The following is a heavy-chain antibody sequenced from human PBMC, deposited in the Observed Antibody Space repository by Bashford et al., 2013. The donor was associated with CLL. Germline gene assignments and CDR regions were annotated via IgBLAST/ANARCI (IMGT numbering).Heavy chain of an antibody. V-gene: IGHV3-15*01. D-gene: IGHD6-19*01. J-gene: IGHJ4*02. Sequence: GSLRLSCAASGFSFNDAWLSWVRQAPGKGLEWVGRIKSNTDGGTTDYAAPVKGRFTISRDDSKNTLHLQMKSLKSEDTAVYYCTTDTYRSGWGEFDYWGQGTLVTVSS. CDR1: GFSFNDAW. CDR3: TTDTYRSGWGEFDY. CDR2: IKSNTDGGTT.